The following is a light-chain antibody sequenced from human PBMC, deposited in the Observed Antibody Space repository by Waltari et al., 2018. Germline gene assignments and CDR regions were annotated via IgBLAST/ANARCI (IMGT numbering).Light chain of an antibody. CDR2: KAS. V-gene: IGKV1-5*03. CDR3: QEYDSSSRSLT. CDR1: KSISGR. Sequence: DIQMTQSPSTLSASVGDRVTITCRASKSISGRLAWYQQKPGKAPRLLIYKASSLESGVQSRFSGSGSGTDFTFTITSLQPDDFATYYCQEYDSSSRSLTFGGGTKVDIK. J-gene: IGKJ4*01.